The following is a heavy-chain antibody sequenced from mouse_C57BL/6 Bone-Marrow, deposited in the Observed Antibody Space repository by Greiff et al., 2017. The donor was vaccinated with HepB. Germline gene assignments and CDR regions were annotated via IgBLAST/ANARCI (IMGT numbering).Heavy chain of an antibody. Sequence: EVKLMESGGGLVQPGGSLKLSCAASGIDFSRYWMSWVRRAPGKGLEWIGEINPDSSTINYAPSLKDKFIISRDNAKNTLYLQMSKVRSEDTALYYCARPLYYGSSWFAYWGQGTLVTVSA. CDR1: GIDFSRYW. V-gene: IGHV4-1*01. J-gene: IGHJ3*01. CDR2: INPDSSTI. CDR3: ARPLYYGSSWFAY. D-gene: IGHD1-1*01.